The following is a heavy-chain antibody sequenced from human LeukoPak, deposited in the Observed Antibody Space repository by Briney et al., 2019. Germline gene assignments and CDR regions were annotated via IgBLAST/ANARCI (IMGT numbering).Heavy chain of an antibody. Sequence: ASVTVSFTVSGYTLTELSMHWVRQAPGKGLEWMGGFDPEDGETIYAQKFQGRVTMTEDTSTDTAYMELSSLRSEDTAVYYCATGLRYFDLWGRGTLVTVSS. J-gene: IGHJ2*01. CDR1: GYTLTELS. CDR3: ATGLRYFDL. V-gene: IGHV1-24*01. CDR2: FDPEDGET.